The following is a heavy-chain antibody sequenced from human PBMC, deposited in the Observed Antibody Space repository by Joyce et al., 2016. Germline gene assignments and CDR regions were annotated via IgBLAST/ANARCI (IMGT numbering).Heavy chain of an antibody. Sequence: QMQLVQSGAEVKKPGSSVKVSCRAFGGTRSGYAISWVRQAPGQGLEWMGGITPIFATAKYAQKFQTRLTITADKSTNTAYMELSSLRSEDTAIYYCVRVRQSGNINVYWGQGTQVTVSS. J-gene: IGHJ4*02. V-gene: IGHV1-69*06. D-gene: IGHD2-8*01. CDR1: GGTRSGYA. CDR3: VRVRQSGNINVY. CDR2: ITPIFATA.